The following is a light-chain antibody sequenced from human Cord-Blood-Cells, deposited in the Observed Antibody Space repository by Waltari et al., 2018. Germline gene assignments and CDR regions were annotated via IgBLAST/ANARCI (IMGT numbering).Light chain of an antibody. CDR1: SSDVGSYTL. Sequence: QSALTQPASVSGSPGQSITISCTGTSSDVGSYTLVSWYQQHPGKAPKLMIYESSKRPAGVSNRVAGSESGNTASLTIAGLQAEDEADYYCCSYGGSSTWVFGGGTKLTVL. V-gene: IGLV2-23*01. J-gene: IGLJ3*02. CDR2: ESS. CDR3: CSYGGSSTWV.